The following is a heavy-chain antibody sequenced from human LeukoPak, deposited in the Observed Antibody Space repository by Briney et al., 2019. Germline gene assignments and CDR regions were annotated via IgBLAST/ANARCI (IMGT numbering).Heavy chain of an antibody. Sequence: PSQTLSLTCTVSAGSINSGDYYWSWIRQPAGKGLEWIGRIYSPGTYYNYNPSVKSRVTISIDTSKNQFSLKLTSATAADTAVYYCARGIGTSYDSSRDAFDIWGQGTMVTVSS. V-gene: IGHV4-61*02. D-gene: IGHD3-22*01. CDR2: IYSPGTY. CDR3: ARGIGTSYDSSRDAFDI. CDR1: AGSINSGDYY. J-gene: IGHJ3*02.